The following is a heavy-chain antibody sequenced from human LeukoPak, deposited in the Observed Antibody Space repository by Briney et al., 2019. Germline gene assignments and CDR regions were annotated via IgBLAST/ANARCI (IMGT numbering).Heavy chain of an antibody. J-gene: IGHJ4*02. CDR3: ASWAGGNEPVASFDY. V-gene: IGHV1-2*02. D-gene: IGHD1-14*01. Sequence: ASVKVSCKPTGYSFTAHYIFWMRQAPGQGLECMGWINLYNGATKYAQRFQSRVTMTRDTSISTAHMELSRLRSDDTATYYCASWAGGNEPVASFDYWGQGTLVTVSS. CDR1: GYSFTAHY. CDR2: INLYNGAT.